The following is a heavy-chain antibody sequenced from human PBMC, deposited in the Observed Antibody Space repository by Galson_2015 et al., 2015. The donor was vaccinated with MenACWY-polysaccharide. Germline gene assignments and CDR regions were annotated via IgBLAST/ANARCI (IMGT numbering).Heavy chain of an antibody. V-gene: IGHV3-7*01. CDR1: GFTFKNYW. CDR3: ARGHYGMDV. Sequence: SLRISCAVSGFTFKNYWMSWVRQAPGKGLEWVANIKKDGSEKYCVDSVGGRFTMSRDNGRSSLYLQLNGLRVEDTAVYYCARGHYGMDVWVQGTTVIVS. CDR2: IKKDGSEK. J-gene: IGHJ6*02.